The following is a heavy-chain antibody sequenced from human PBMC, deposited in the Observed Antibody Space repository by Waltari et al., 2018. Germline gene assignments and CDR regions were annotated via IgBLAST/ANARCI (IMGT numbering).Heavy chain of an antibody. CDR2: IYTSGST. Sequence: QVQLQESGPGLVKPSETLSLTCTVSGGSISSYYWSWIRQPAGKGLEWIGRIYTSGSTNYNPSLKSLVTMSVATSKNQFSRKLSSVTAADTAVYYCASQGVGPRYYGMDVWGQGTTVTVSS. J-gene: IGHJ6*02. D-gene: IGHD1-26*01. CDR3: ASQGVGPRYYGMDV. V-gene: IGHV4-4*07. CDR1: GGSISSYY.